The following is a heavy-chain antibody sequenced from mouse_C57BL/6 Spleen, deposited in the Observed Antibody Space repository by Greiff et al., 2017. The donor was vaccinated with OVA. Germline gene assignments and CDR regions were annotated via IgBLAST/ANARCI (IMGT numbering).Heavy chain of an antibody. CDR1: GYSFTSYY. J-gene: IGHJ4*01. V-gene: IGHV1-66*01. Sequence: QVQLQQSGPELVKPGASVKISCKASGYSFTSYYIHWVKQRPGQGLEWIGWIYPGSGNTKYNEKFKGKATLTAGTSSSTAYMQLSSLTSEDSAVYYCARGDGSRNYAMDYWGQGTSVTVSS. D-gene: IGHD1-1*01. CDR2: IYPGSGNT. CDR3: ARGDGSRNYAMDY.